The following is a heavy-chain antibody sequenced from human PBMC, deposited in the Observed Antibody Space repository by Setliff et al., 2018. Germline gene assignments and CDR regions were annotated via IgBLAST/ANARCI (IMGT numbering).Heavy chain of an antibody. CDR2: VFVDGST. D-gene: IGHD3-22*01. J-gene: IGHJ5*02. CDR3: ARDTSSDWAAWFDP. V-gene: IGHV4-4*07. Sequence: PSETLSLTCTVSGGSVTSYYWSWIRQAAGKGLEWIGRVFVDGSTNYNPSLKSRVTMSVDTSKNQFSLKLTSVTAADTAIYYCARDTSSDWAAWFDPWSQGILVTVSS. CDR1: GGSVTSYY.